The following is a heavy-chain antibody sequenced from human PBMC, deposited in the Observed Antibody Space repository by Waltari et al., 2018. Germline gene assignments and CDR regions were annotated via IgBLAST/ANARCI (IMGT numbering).Heavy chain of an antibody. CDR2: IYTSGST. CDR3: ARGGPSHQWLGLNWYFDL. Sequence: QVQLQESGPGLVKPSETLSLTCTVSGGSISSYYWSWIRPPAGKGLEWIGRIYTSGSTNYNPSLKSRVTMSVDTSKNQFSLKLSSVTAADTAVYYCARGGPSHQWLGLNWYFDLWGRGTLVTVSS. V-gene: IGHV4-4*07. CDR1: GGSISSYY. D-gene: IGHD6-19*01. J-gene: IGHJ2*01.